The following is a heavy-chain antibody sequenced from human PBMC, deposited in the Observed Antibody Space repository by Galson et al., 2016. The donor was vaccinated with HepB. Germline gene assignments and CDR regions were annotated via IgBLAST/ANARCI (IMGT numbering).Heavy chain of an antibody. CDR1: GDSISSRAYH. J-gene: IGHJ4*02. Sequence: LPCSVSGDSISSRAYHWGWIRQPPGKGLEWIGSIYYIGTTYYNPSLKSRVSISVDTSKSQFSLTLNSMTAADTAVYYCARQTYYDYVWGSYNSFDFWGQGTVVTVSS. V-gene: IGHV4-39*01. CDR2: IYYIGTT. D-gene: IGHD3-16*01. CDR3: ARQTYYDYVWGSYNSFDF.